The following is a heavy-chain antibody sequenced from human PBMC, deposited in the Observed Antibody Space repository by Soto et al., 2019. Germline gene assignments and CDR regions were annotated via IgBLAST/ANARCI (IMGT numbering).Heavy chain of an antibody. D-gene: IGHD1-1*01. V-gene: IGHV3-33*01. J-gene: IGHJ4*02. CDR3: ARVGTTIPYFDY. CDR1: GFTFSSYV. Sequence: GGSLRLSCAASGFTFSSYVMHWVRQAPGKGLEWVAVIWYDGSNKYYADSVKGRFTISRDNSKNTLYLQMNSLRAEDTAVYYCARVGTTIPYFDYWGQGTLVTVSS. CDR2: IWYDGSNK.